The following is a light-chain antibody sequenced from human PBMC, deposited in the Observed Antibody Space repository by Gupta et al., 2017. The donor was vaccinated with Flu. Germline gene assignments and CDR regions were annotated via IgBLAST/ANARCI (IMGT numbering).Light chain of an antibody. J-gene: IGKJ3*01. CDR1: QSISSY. Sequence: DIQMTQSPSSLSASVGDRVTITCRASQSISSYLNWYQQKPGKAPKLLIYAASSLQSGVSSRFSGSGSGTDFTLTISSLQPEDVAIYSCQQSYSAPRFTFGPGTKVEI. CDR3: QQSYSAPRFT. CDR2: AAS. V-gene: IGKV1-39*01.